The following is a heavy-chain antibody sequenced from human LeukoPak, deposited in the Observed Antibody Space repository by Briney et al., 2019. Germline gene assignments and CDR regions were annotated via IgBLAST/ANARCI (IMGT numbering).Heavy chain of an antibody. CDR2: ITGNAGSL. CDR3: ARLGSTWYPDS. Sequence: GGSLRLSCAASGFTFDDYAMHWVRQAPGKGLEWVSAITGNAGSLYHADSVKGRFTISRSNSKNTLSLQMDSLKVDDTAVYYCARLGSTWYPDSWGQGTLVTVSS. CDR1: GFTFDDYA. D-gene: IGHD6-13*01. J-gene: IGHJ5*02. V-gene: IGHV3-23*01.